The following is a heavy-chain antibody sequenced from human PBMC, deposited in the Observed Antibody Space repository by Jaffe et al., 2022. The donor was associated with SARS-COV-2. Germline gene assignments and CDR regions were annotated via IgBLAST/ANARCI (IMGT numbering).Heavy chain of an antibody. CDR1: GFTFSDYY. J-gene: IGHJ5*02. CDR2: ISSSSSYT. V-gene: IGHV3-11*06. CDR3: ARDLVGSRYWFDP. Sequence: QVQLVESGGGLVKPGGSLRLSCAASGFTFSDYYMSWIRHAPGKGLEWVSYISSSSSYTNYADSVKGRFTISRDNAKNSLYLQMNSLRAEDTAVYYCARDLVGSRYWFDPWGQGTLVTVSS. D-gene: IGHD3-10*01.